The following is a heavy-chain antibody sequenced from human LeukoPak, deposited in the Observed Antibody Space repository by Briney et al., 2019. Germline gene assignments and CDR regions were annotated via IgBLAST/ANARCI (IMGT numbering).Heavy chain of an antibody. V-gene: IGHV4-34*01. D-gene: IGHD5-24*01. CDR1: GGSFSGYY. CDR3: ARHGWRWLQTGWFDP. Sequence: SETLSLTCAVYGGSFSGYYWSWIRQPPGKGLEWIGEINHSGSTNYNPSLKSRVTISVDTSKNQFSLKLSSVTAADTAVYYCARHGWRWLQTGWFDPWGQGTLVTVSS. CDR2: INHSGST. J-gene: IGHJ5*02.